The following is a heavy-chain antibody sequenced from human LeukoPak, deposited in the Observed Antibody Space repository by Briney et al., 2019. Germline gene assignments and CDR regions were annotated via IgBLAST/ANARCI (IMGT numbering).Heavy chain of an antibody. CDR1: GYTFTSYD. V-gene: IGHV1-8*01. CDR3: ARSVVVQGAFDI. J-gene: IGHJ3*02. D-gene: IGHD3-22*01. Sequence: ASVKVSCKASGYTFTSYDINWVRQATGQGLEWMGWMNPNSGNTGYAQKFQGRVTMTRNTSISTAYMELSSLRSDDTAVYYCARSVVVQGAFDIWGQGTMVTVSS. CDR2: MNPNSGNT.